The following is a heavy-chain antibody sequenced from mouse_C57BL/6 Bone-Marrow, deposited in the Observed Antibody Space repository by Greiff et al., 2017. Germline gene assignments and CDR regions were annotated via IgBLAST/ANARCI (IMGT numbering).Heavy chain of an antibody. D-gene: IGHD2-3*01. CDR3: ARWGWLLRAMDY. CDR1: GYTFTDYY. V-gene: IGHV1-76*01. Sequence: QVQLQQSGAELVRPGASVKLSCKASGYTFTDYYINWVKQRPGQGLEWIARIYPGSGNTYYNEKFKGKATLTAEKSSSTAYMQLSSLTSEDSAFYFCARWGWLLRAMDYWGQGTSVTVSS. CDR2: IYPGSGNT. J-gene: IGHJ4*01.